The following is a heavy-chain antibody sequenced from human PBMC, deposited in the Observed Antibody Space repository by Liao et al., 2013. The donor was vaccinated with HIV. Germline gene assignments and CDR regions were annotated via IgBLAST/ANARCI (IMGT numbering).Heavy chain of an antibody. CDR1: GGSIRSYY. D-gene: IGHD2-15*01. V-gene: IGHV4-4*07. CDR3: ARSMLLRPNWFDP. Sequence: QVQLQESGPGLVKPSETLSLTCTVSGGSIRSYYWSWIRQPAGKGLEWIGRIYTSGSTNYNPSLKSRVSISADTSSNHVSLKLSSVTAADTAVYYCARSMLLRPNWFDPWGQGTLVTVSS. J-gene: IGHJ5*02. CDR2: IYTSGST.